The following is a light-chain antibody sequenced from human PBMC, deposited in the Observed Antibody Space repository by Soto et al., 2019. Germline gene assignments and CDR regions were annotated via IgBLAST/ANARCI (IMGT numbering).Light chain of an antibody. J-gene: IGKJ1*01. CDR2: GAS. CDR3: QQYGSSPQT. Sequence: ENVLTQSPGTLSLSPGERATLSCRASQSVTSNYLAWYQHKNGQAPRLLIYGASSRATGIPDRFSGSGSGTDFTLTISRLEPEDSAVYYCQQYGSSPQTFGQGTKVEIK. CDR1: QSVTSNY. V-gene: IGKV3-20*01.